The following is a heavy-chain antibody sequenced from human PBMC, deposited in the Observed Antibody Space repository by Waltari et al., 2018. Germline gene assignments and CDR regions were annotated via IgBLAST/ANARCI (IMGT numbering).Heavy chain of an antibody. CDR1: GGSFSGYY. CDR3: ARGPTQGGSYPSRGSYYMDV. Sequence: QVQLQQWGAGLLKPSETLSLTCAVYGGSFSGYYWSWIRQPPGKGLEWIGEINHSESTNYNPSLKSRVTISVDTSKNQFSLKLSSVTAADTAVYYCARGPTQGGSYPSRGSYYMDVWGKGTTVTVSS. D-gene: IGHD3-16*02. V-gene: IGHV4-34*01. J-gene: IGHJ6*03. CDR2: INHSEST.